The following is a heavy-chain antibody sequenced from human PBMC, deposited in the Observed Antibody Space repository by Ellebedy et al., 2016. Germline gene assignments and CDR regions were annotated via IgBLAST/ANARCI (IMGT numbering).Heavy chain of an antibody. D-gene: IGHD6-19*01. Sequence: GESLKISCAASGFTVSSYWMRWVRQVPGKGLVWVSRINSDESSIDYADSVKGRFTISRDNAKNTLYLQMNCLRAEDPAVYHCVRGSSGWYGMDYWGQGNLVTVSS. CDR1: GFTVSSYW. J-gene: IGHJ4*02. CDR2: INSDESSI. CDR3: VRGSSGWYGMDY. V-gene: IGHV3-74*01.